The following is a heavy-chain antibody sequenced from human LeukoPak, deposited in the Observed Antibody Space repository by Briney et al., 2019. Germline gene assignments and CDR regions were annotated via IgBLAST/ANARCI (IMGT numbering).Heavy chain of an antibody. CDR3: ATLGHYSSSWYFDH. J-gene: IGHJ4*01. CDR2: INPKSGGT. CDR1: GYTFTDFY. V-gene: IGHV1-2*02. D-gene: IGHD6-13*01. Sequence: ASVKVACKASGYTFTDFYIHWVRQAPGQGLEWMGWINPKSGGTNYEENFQGSVSMTRDTSITTAYMELSRLRYDDTAVYYCATLGHYSSSWYFDHWGQGTLVTVSS.